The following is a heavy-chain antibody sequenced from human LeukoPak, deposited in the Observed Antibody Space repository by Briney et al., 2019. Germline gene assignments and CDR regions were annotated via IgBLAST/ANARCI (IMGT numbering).Heavy chain of an antibody. Sequence: GGSLRLSCAASGFTFSSYWMHWVRQAPGKGLVWVSRIHSDGSSTNYADSVKGRFTISRDNSKNTLYLQMNSLRAEDTAVYYCAKSLGYCSSTSCYFNYYYYGMDVWGQGTTVTVSS. V-gene: IGHV3-74*01. CDR3: AKSLGYCSSTSCYFNYYYYGMDV. CDR2: IHSDGSST. D-gene: IGHD2-2*01. J-gene: IGHJ6*02. CDR1: GFTFSSYW.